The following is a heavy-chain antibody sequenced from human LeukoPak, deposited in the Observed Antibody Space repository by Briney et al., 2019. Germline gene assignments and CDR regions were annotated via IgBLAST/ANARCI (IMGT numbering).Heavy chain of an antibody. CDR2: ISYGGSNK. V-gene: IGHV3-30*04. Sequence: GGSLRLSCAASGFTFSSYTMHCVRQAPGKGLEWVALISYGGSNKYYADSVKGRFTISRDNSKNTLYLQMNTPRAEDTPVYYCAKDPHSGSYFNWFDPWGQGTLVTVSS. CDR1: GFTFSSYT. D-gene: IGHD1-26*01. J-gene: IGHJ5*02. CDR3: AKDPHSGSYFNWFDP.